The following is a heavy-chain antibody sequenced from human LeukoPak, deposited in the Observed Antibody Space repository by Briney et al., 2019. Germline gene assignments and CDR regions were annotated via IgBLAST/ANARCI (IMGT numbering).Heavy chain of an antibody. J-gene: IGHJ5*02. CDR3: ARRKRSGCSSTSCLLNWFDP. CDR2: INHSGST. V-gene: IGHV4-34*01. D-gene: IGHD2-2*01. CDR1: AGSITTSSYY. Sequence: KTSETLSLTCAVSAGSITTSSYYWSWLRQPPGKGLEWIGEINHSGSTNYNPSLKSRVTISVGTAKNQFSLKLSSGTAADTAVYYCARRKRSGCSSTSCLLNWFDPWGQGSLVTVSS.